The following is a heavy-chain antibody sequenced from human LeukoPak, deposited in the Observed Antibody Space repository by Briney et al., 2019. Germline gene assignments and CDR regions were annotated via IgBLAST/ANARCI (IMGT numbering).Heavy chain of an antibody. D-gene: IGHD3-22*01. CDR2: ISYDGSNK. J-gene: IGHJ4*02. V-gene: IGHV3-30*03. Sequence: GRSLRLSCAASGFTFSSYGMHWVRQAPGKGLEWVAVISYDGSNKYYADSVKGRFTISRDNSKNTLYLQINSLRAEDTAVYYCRYYDSSGLRAFDYWGQGTLVTVSS. CDR1: GFTFSSYG. CDR3: RYYDSSGLRAFDY.